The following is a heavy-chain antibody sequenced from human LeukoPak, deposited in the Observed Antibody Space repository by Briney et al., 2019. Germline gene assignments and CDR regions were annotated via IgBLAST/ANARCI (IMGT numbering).Heavy chain of an antibody. CDR2: ISSNGGST. Sequence: GGSLRLSCSASGFTCSSYAMHWVRQAPGKGREYVSAISSNGGSTYYADSVKGRFIIPRDQSKNTLYLQMSSLRAEDTAVYYCVKQGQEMATTFFDYWGQGTLVTVSS. J-gene: IGHJ4*02. CDR1: GFTCSSYA. D-gene: IGHD5-24*01. CDR3: VKQGQEMATTFFDY. V-gene: IGHV3-64D*06.